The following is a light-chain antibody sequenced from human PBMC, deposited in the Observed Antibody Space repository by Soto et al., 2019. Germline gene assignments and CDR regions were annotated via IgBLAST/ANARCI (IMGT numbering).Light chain of an antibody. Sequence: QSVLTQPPSASGTPGQRVTISCSGSSSNIETNTVSWYQQLPGTAPKLLIYSDNQRPSGVPDRFSGSKSGTSASLATSGLQSDDEADYYCAAWDDSLNGGGVFGGGTKLTVL. CDR2: SDN. CDR3: AAWDDSLNGGGV. J-gene: IGLJ2*01. V-gene: IGLV1-44*01. CDR1: SSNIETNT.